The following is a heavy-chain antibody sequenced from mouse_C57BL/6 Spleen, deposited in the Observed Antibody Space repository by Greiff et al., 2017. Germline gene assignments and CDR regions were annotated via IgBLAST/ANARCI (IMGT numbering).Heavy chain of an antibody. CDR2: IDPEDGET. CDR1: GFNITDYY. V-gene: IGHV14-2*01. Sequence: EVQLQQSGAELVKPGASVKLSCTASGFNITDYYMHWVKQTTEQGLEWIGRIDPEDGETNYPPKFQGKATITADTSTNTAYLQLSSLTSEDTAVYYCAREGIYYAMDYWGQGTSVTVSS. CDR3: AREGIYYAMDY. J-gene: IGHJ4*01.